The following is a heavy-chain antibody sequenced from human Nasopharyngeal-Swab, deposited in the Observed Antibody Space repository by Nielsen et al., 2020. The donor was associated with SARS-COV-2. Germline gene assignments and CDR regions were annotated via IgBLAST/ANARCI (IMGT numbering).Heavy chain of an antibody. CDR2: VSSSSSYI. V-gene: IGHV3-21*01. Sequence: GESLKISCAASAFTFSSYSMNWVRQAPGKGLEWVSSVSSSSSYIYYADSVKGRFTISRDNAKNSLYLQMNSLRAEDTAVYYCARGSYYYDSSGYYDYWGQGTLVTVSS. CDR1: AFTFSSYS. D-gene: IGHD3-22*01. J-gene: IGHJ4*02. CDR3: ARGSYYYDSSGYYDY.